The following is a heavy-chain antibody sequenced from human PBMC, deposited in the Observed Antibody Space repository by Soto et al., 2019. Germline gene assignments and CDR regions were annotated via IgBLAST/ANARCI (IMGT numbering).Heavy chain of an antibody. D-gene: IGHD3-22*01. J-gene: IGHJ4*02. CDR3: AREGVRYDKLVFYFDY. CDR1: GGSISSGDYY. V-gene: IGHV4-30-4*01. Sequence: PSETLSLTCTVSGGSISSGDYYWSWIRQPPGKGLEWIGYIYYSGSTYYNPSLKSRVTISVDTSKNQFSLKLSSVTAADTAVYYCAREGVRYDKLVFYFDYWGQGTLVTVSS. CDR2: IYYSGST.